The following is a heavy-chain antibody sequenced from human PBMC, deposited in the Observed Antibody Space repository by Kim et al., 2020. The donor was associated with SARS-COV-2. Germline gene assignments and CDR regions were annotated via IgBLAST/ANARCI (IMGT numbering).Heavy chain of an antibody. Sequence: SETLSLTCTVSGGSISSSRYYWGWVRQPPGQGLEWIATMYYTGRTYYNPSLESRVTLSADTTKTSVSLKSASVTAAATAVCYCGRQTSLWVGDDNGCWG. CDR2: MYYTGRT. J-gene: IGHJ1*01. CDR1: GGSISSSRYY. CDR3: GRQTSLWVGDDNGC. V-gene: IGHV4-39*01. D-gene: IGHD3-10*01.